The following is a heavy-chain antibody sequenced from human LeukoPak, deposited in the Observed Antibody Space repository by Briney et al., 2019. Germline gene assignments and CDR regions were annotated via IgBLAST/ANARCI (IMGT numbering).Heavy chain of an antibody. CDR1: GFTFSSYA. J-gene: IGHJ4*02. Sequence: GGSLKLSCAASGFTFSSYAMSWVRQAPGKGLEWVSAISGSGGSTYYADSVKGRFTISRDNSKNTLYLQMNSLRAEDTAVYYCAKDRGYCSSTSCPHHYFDYWGQGTLVTVSS. CDR3: AKDRGYCSSTSCPHHYFDY. D-gene: IGHD2-2*01. V-gene: IGHV3-23*01. CDR2: ISGSGGST.